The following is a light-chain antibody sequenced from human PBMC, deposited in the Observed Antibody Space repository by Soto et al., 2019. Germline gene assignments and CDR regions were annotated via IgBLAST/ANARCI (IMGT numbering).Light chain of an antibody. CDR3: QQWFT. Sequence: DIVLTQSPGTLSLSPGERGALSCRASQSVSSNYVAWYQQKPGQAPRLLIYDASNRATGIPARFSGSGSGTDFTLTISRLEPEDFAVYYCQQWFTFGPGTKVDIK. J-gene: IGKJ3*01. CDR2: DAS. CDR1: QSVSSNY. V-gene: IGKV3-20*01.